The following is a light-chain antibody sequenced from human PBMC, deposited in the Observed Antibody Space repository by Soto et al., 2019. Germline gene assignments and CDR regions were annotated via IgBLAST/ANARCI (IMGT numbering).Light chain of an antibody. CDR2: EVS. CDR3: ISYASTAYV. Sequence: QSVLTQPPSASGSPGQSVTISCSGTSSDVGGYNYVPWYQQHPGKAPKLMIYEVSKRPSGVPDRFSGSKSGNTASLTVSGLQAEDEADYYCISYASTAYVFGTGTKVTVL. V-gene: IGLV2-8*01. J-gene: IGLJ1*01. CDR1: SSDVGGYNY.